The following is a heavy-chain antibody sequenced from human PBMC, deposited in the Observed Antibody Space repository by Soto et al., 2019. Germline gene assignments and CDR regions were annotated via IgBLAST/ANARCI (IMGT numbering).Heavy chain of an antibody. Sequence: EVQVVESGGGLVQPGGSLRLSFAASGFTFSTYSMNWVRQAPGKGLEWVSYISSTGNTIYYPESVKGRFTISRDTAKKSLYLQMNSLRAEDTAVYYCARSGYFDYWGQGTLVTVSS. CDR1: GFTFSTYS. D-gene: IGHD2-8*02. V-gene: IGHV3-48*01. J-gene: IGHJ4*02. CDR2: ISSTGNTI. CDR3: ARSGYFDY.